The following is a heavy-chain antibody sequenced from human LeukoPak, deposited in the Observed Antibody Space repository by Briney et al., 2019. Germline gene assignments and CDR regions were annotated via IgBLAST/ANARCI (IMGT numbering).Heavy chain of an antibody. CDR2: MSDDGSEK. CDR3: AREADSGYYRTVDY. J-gene: IGHJ4*02. Sequence: GGSLRLSCAASGFTFSSYWMNWVRQAPGKGLEWLGHMSDDGSEKHYVDSVRGRFTISRDPSKNTLYLEMTSLRTEDTAVYYCAREADSGYYRTVDYWGQGTMVTVS. CDR1: GFTFSSYW. V-gene: IGHV3-30-3*01. D-gene: IGHD2-15*01.